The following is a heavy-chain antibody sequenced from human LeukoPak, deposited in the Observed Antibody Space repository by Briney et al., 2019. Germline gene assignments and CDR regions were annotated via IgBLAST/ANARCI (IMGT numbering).Heavy chain of an antibody. CDR2: IFHSGYT. V-gene: IGHV4-59*01. CDR3: VRGHSILGVEARFDP. J-gene: IGHJ5*02. CDR1: GDSMSNYY. D-gene: IGHD3-3*01. Sequence: SETLSLTCSVSGDSMSNYYWNWIRQPPGKRLEWIGLIFHSGYTTYNPSLQTRVTMSIDTSKNEFSLTLTSVTTADTAVYYCVRGHSILGVEARFDPWGQGALVTVSS.